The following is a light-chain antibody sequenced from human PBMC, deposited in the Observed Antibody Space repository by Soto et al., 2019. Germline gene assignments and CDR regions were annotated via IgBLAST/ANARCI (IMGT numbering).Light chain of an antibody. CDR2: KAS. CDR1: QSISSW. V-gene: IGKV1-5*03. CDR3: QQYNTYSALT. Sequence: DIQMTQSPSTLSASVGDRVTITCRASQSISSWLAWYQQKPGKAPKLLIYKASSLESGVPSRFSGSGSGTEFTLTISSLQPGDFATYYCQQYNTYSALTFGEGTKVEIK. J-gene: IGKJ4*01.